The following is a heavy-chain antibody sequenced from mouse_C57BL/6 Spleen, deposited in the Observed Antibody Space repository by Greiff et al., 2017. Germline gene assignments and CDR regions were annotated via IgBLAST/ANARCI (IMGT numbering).Heavy chain of an antibody. CDR2: IYPSDSET. CDR3: ARVTAYYFDY. V-gene: IGHV1-61*01. CDR1: GYTFTSYW. Sequence: QVQLQQSGAELVRPGSSVKLSCKASGYTFTSYWMDWVKQRPGQGLEWIGNIYPSDSETHYNQKFKDKATLTVDKSSSTAYMQLSSLTSEDSAVYYCARVTAYYFDYWGQGTTLTVSS. D-gene: IGHD1-2*01. J-gene: IGHJ2*01.